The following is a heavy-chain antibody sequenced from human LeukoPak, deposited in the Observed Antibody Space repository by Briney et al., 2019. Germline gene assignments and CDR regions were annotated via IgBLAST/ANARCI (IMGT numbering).Heavy chain of an antibody. D-gene: IGHD3-22*01. CDR2: IRNKANSYTT. CDR1: GFTFSDHY. CDR3: TSPARSGYAFDI. J-gene: IGHJ3*02. V-gene: IGHV3-72*01. Sequence: GGSLRLSCEASGFTFSDHYMDWVRQAPGKGLEWVGRIRNKANSYTTDYAASVKARFTISRDDSKNSVNLQMNSLKTEDTAVYYCTSPARSGYAFDIWGRGTMVTVSS.